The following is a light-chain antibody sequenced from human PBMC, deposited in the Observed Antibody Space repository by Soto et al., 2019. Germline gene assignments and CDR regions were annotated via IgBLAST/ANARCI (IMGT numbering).Light chain of an antibody. J-gene: IGLJ2*01. CDR2: DVS. V-gene: IGLV2-11*01. CDR3: CSYAGSYTYVV. Sequence: QSALTQPRSVSGSPGQSVTISCTGTSSDVGGYNYVSWYQQHPGKAPKLMIYDVSKRPSRVPDRFSGSKSGNTASLTISGLQAEDEADYYCCSYAGSYTYVVFGGGTKVTVL. CDR1: SSDVGGYNY.